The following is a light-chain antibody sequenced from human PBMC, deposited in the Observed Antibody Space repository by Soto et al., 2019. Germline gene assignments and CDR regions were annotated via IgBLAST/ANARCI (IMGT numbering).Light chain of an antibody. J-gene: IGLJ1*01. CDR3: CSDAGSSTYV. V-gene: IGLV2-23*02. CDR1: SSDVGSDNL. CDR2: EVS. Sequence: QSVLTQPASVSGSPGQSITISCTGTSSDVGSDNLVSWYQHHPGKAPKLMIYEVSKRPSGVSNRFSGSKSGNTASLTISGLQAEDAADYYYCSDAGSSTYVFGTGTKVTVL.